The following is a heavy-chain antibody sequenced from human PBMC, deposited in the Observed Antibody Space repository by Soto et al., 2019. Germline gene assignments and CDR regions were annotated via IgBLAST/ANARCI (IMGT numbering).Heavy chain of an antibody. CDR3: AKLRDFVVLPAGILDY. CDR2: ISGGGDTT. D-gene: IGHD2-8*01. V-gene: IGHV3-23*01. J-gene: IGHJ4*02. CDR1: GFTFSSYV. Sequence: GGSLRLSCAASGFTFSSYVISWIRLSPGKGLEWVSVISGGGDTTYYTPSVKGRFTISRDDFRNTLYLQMNSLRTEDTAIYYCAKLRDFVVLPAGILDYWGPGTLVTVSS.